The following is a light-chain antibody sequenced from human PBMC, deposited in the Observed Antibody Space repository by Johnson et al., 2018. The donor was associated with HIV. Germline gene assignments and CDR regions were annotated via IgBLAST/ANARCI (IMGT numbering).Light chain of an antibody. CDR2: ENN. J-gene: IGLJ1*01. V-gene: IGLV1-51*02. Sequence: QSVLTQPPSVSAAPGQKVTISCSGSISNIGDNFVSWYQQFPGTAPKLLIYENNRRPSGIPDRFSGSKSGTSATLGITGLQPGDEADYYRGTWDSSLSGGVFGTGTKVTVL. CDR1: ISNIGDNF. CDR3: GTWDSSLSGGV.